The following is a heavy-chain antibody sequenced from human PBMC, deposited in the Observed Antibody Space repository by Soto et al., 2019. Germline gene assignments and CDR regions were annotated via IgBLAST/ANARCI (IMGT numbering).Heavy chain of an antibody. D-gene: IGHD3-3*01. CDR1: GYTFTSYC. CDR3: ARDADYDFWSGYRKNYYYYYGMDV. V-gene: IGHV1-46*01. CDR2: INPSGGST. Sequence: ASVKVSCKASGYTFTSYCMHWVRQAPGQGLEWMGIINPSGGSTSYAQKFQGRVTMTRDTSTSTVYMELSSLRSEDTAVYYCARDADYDFWSGYRKNYYYYYGMDVWGQGTTVTVSS. J-gene: IGHJ6*02.